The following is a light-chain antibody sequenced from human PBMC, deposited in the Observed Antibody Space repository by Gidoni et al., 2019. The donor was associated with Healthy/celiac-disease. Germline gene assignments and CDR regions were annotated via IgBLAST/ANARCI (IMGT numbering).Light chain of an antibody. CDR1: QSVSSY. Sequence: EIVLTQSPATLSLSPGERATLSCRASQSVSSYLAWYQQKPGQAPRRLIYDESNRATGIPARFIGSGSGTDFTLTISSLEPEDFAVYYCQQRSNWPTFGGGTKVEIK. CDR2: DES. V-gene: IGKV3-11*01. CDR3: QQRSNWPT. J-gene: IGKJ4*01.